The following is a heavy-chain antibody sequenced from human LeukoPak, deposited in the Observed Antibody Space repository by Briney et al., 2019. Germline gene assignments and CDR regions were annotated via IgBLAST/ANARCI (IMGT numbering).Heavy chain of an antibody. D-gene: IGHD4-17*01. V-gene: IGHV4-39*07. CDR1: GGSISSSSYY. CDR2: MYSSGST. Sequence: SETLSLTCTVSGGSISSSSYYWGWIRQPPGKGLEWIGSMYSSGSTYYNPSLKSRVTISVDTSKNQFSLKLSSVTAADTAVYYCASTTVRSGYWGQGTLVTVSS. J-gene: IGHJ4*02. CDR3: ASTTVRSGY.